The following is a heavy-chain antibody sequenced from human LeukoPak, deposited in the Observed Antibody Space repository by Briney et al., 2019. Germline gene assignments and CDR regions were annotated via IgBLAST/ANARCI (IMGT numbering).Heavy chain of an antibody. D-gene: IGHD2-2*03. V-gene: IGHV1-69*13. CDR3: ARGALMDIVVVPAAIDPYYYYYMDV. CDR2: IIPIFGTA. CDR1: GYTFTGYY. J-gene: IGHJ6*03. Sequence: ASVKVSCKASGYTFTGYYMHWVRQAPGQGLEWMGGIIPIFGTANYAQKFQGRVTITADESTSTAYMELSSLRSEDTAVYYCARGALMDIVVVPAAIDPYYYYYMDVWGKGTTVTISS.